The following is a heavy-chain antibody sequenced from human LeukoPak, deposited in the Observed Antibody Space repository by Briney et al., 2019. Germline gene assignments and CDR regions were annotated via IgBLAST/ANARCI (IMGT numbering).Heavy chain of an antibody. J-gene: IGHJ4*02. CDR2: FDPEDGET. CDR3: ATDGVAAAGTLGFDY. Sequence: ASVKVSCKVSGYTLTELSMHWVRQAPGKGLEWMGGFDPEDGETIYAQKFQGRVTMTEDTSTGTAYMELSSLRSEDTAVYYCATDGVAAAGTLGFDYWGQGTLVTVSS. CDR1: GYTLTELS. V-gene: IGHV1-24*01. D-gene: IGHD6-13*01.